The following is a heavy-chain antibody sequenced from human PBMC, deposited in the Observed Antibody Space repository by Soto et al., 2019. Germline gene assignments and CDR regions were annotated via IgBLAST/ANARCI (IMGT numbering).Heavy chain of an antibody. CDR1: GFTFSDHD. CDR3: ARKFAS. V-gene: IGHV3-48*02. CDR2: ISSGAGSTV. Sequence: EVQRVDSGGGLVQPGGSLRLSCVGSGFTFSDHDMNWVRQAPGKGLEWVSFISSGAGSTVYYADSVKGRFTISRDNARTSLYLQMNNLTDEDTGVYYCARKFASWAQGILVTVSS. J-gene: IGHJ4*02.